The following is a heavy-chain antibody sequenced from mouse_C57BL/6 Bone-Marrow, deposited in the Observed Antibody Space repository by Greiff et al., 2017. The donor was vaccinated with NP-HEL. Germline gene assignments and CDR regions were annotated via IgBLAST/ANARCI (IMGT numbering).Heavy chain of an antibody. D-gene: IGHD1-1*01. V-gene: IGHV1-26*01. CDR2: INPNNGGT. J-gene: IGHJ3*01. Sequence: EVQLQQSGPELVKPGASVKISCKASGYTFTDYYMNWVKQSHGKSLEWIGDINPNNGGTSYNQKFKGKATLNVDKSSSTAYMELRNLTSEDSAVYYCARRGYGSSYVWFAYWGQGTLVTVSA. CDR1: GYTFTDYY. CDR3: ARRGYGSSYVWFAY.